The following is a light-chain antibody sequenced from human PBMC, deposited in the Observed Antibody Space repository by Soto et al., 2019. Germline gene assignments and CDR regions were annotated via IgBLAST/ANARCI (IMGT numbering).Light chain of an antibody. Sequence: QSALTQPASVSGSPGQSITISCTGTSSDVGGYNYVSWYQQHPGKAPKLLIYEVSDWPSGVSNRFSGSKSGNTASLTISGLQAEDEADYYCCSYTSSSTYVFGTGTKLTVL. V-gene: IGLV2-14*01. CDR1: SSDVGGYNY. J-gene: IGLJ1*01. CDR2: EVS. CDR3: CSYTSSSTYV.